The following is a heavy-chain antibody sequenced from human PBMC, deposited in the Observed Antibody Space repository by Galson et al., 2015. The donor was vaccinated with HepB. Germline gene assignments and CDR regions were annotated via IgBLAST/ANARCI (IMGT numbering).Heavy chain of an antibody. J-gene: IGHJ6*02. CDR3: AKTPDHYDSSGYFGKMAYYYYGMDV. CDR1: GFTFSNYG. V-gene: IGHV3-30*18. Sequence: SLRLSCAASGFTFSNYGMHWVLQAPGKGLEWVAVISFDGSNKYYADSVKGRFTISRDNFKNTLYLQMNSLRTEDTAVYYCAKTPDHYDSSGYFGKMAYYYYGMDVWGQGTTVTVSS. D-gene: IGHD3-22*01. CDR2: ISFDGSNK.